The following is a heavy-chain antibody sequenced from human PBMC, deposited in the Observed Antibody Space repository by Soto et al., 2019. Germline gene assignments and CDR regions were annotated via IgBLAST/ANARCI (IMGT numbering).Heavy chain of an antibody. J-gene: IGHJ4*02. D-gene: IGHD3-16*01. CDR3: VRGPGGTGSHFDY. V-gene: IGHV1-2*02. CDR1: GYTFTGYY. Sequence: QVPLVQSGAEVKKPGASVKVSCKASGYTFTGYYMHWVRQAPGQGLEWMGWINPNSGDTGYVQKFQGRVTMTRDTSLSTAYMELSSLSSEDTAVFFCVRGPGGTGSHFDYWGQGTLVTVSS. CDR2: INPNSGDT.